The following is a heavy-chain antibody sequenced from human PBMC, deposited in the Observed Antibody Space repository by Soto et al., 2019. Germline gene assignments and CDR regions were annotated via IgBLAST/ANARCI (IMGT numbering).Heavy chain of an antibody. CDR3: ASWLKGPDIGNYYYGMDV. Sequence: QVQLVQSGAEVKKPGSSVKVSCKASGGAFSDYAFSWVRQAPGQGLEWLGGIMPIFRAPDYAQKFQGRVTITAEEFKRTAYREMNSLRSEDTAVYYCASWLKGPDIGNYYYGMDVCGQGTTVTVS. V-gene: IGHV1-69*12. D-gene: IGHD2-15*01. CDR1: GGAFSDYA. CDR2: IMPIFRAP. J-gene: IGHJ6*02.